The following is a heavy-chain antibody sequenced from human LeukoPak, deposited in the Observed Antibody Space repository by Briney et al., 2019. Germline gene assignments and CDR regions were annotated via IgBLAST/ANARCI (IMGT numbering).Heavy chain of an antibody. CDR2: IWFDGSKR. V-gene: IGHV3-33*01. Sequence: GGSLRLSCVVSGFRFSDYGLHWVRQAPGKGLEWVALIWFDGSKRYYADSMRGRFTISRDNLDNTLYLQINSLRVEDTATYFFARGPYYDFWSGHFQQTSFDYWGRGALVTVSS. D-gene: IGHD3-3*01. CDR1: GFRFSDYG. J-gene: IGHJ4*02. CDR3: ARGPYYDFWSGHFQQTSFDY.